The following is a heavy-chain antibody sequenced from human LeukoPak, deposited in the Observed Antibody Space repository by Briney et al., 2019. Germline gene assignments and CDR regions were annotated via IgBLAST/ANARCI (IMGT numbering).Heavy chain of an antibody. J-gene: IGHJ6*02. V-gene: IGHV1-46*01. CDR3: ARDTPLGIAANYYYGMDV. Sequence: GASVKVSCKASGYTFTSYYMHWVRQAPGQGLEWMGIINPSGGSTSYAQKFQGRVTMTRDTSTSTVYMELSSLRSEDTAVYYCARDTPLGIAANYYYGMDVWGQGTTVTVSS. CDR1: GYTFTSYY. D-gene: IGHD6-25*01. CDR2: INPSGGST.